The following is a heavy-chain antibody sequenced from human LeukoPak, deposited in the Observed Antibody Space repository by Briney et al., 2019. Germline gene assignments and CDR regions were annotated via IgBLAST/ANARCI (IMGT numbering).Heavy chain of an antibody. CDR2: IYYSGST. V-gene: IGHV4-31*03. Sequence: SETLSLTCTVSGGSISSGGYYWSWIRQHPGKGLEWIGYIYYSGSTYYNPSLKSRVTMSVGTSKNQFSLKLSSVTAADTAVYYCVRDGALLLWFGEPQGNWFDPWGQGTLVTVSS. CDR1: GGSISSGGYY. D-gene: IGHD3-10*01. J-gene: IGHJ5*02. CDR3: VRDGALLLWFGEPQGNWFDP.